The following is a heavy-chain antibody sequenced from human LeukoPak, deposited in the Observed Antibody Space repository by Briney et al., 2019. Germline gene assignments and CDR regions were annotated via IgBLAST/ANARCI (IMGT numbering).Heavy chain of an antibody. J-gene: IGHJ4*02. CDR1: GFTLSSYW. CDR3: ARDLSQGATINTNGYFDY. Sequence: GGSLRLSCAASGFTLSSYWMSWVRQAPGKGLQWVANIKQDGSVTYYVDSVKGRFTISRDNAQNSLYLQMISLRGEDTAVYYCARDLSQGATINTNGYFDYWGQGALVTVSS. D-gene: IGHD2-8*01. CDR2: IKQDGSVT. V-gene: IGHV3-7*05.